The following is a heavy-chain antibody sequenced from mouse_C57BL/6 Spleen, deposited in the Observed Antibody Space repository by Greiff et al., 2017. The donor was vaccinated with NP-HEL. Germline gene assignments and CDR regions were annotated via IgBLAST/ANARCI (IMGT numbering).Heavy chain of an antibody. D-gene: IGHD1-1*01. V-gene: IGHV1-9*01. CDR2: IIPGSGST. CDR3: ARRVDYGSCFLFDY. CDR1: GYTFTGYW. J-gene: IGHJ2*01. Sequence: VKLLESGAELMKPGASVKLSCKATGYTFTGYWIEWVKQRPGHGLEWIGEIIPGSGSTNYNQKFKGQATFTADTSSNTASMKLSTLTTEDSANYYAARRVDYGSCFLFDYWGQGTTLTVSS.